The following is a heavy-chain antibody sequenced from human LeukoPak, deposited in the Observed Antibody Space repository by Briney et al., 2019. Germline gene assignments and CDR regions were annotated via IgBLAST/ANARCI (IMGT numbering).Heavy chain of an antibody. CDR1: GGSFSSYY. V-gene: IGHV4-34*01. CDR3: ARGEASEGPYFFDY. CDR2: INHSGST. J-gene: IGHJ4*02. Sequence: PSETLSLTCAVYGGSFSSYYWSWIRQPPGKGLEWIGEINHSGSTNYNPSLKSRVTISVDTSKNQFSLKLSSVTAADTAVYYCARGEASEGPYFFDYWGQGTLVTVSS.